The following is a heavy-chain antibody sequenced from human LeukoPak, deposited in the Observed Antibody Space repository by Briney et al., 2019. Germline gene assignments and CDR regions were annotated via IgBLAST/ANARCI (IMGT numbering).Heavy chain of an antibody. V-gene: IGHV4-38-2*01. CDR2: IYHSGST. Sequence: SETLSLTCAVSGYSISSGYYWGWIRPPPGKGLEWIGSIYHSGSTYYNPSLKSRVTISVDTSKNQFSLKLSSVTAADTAVYYCARGWVEVAGTGFDYWGQGTLVTVSS. D-gene: IGHD6-19*01. CDR3: ARGWVEVAGTGFDY. J-gene: IGHJ4*02. CDR1: GYSISSGYY.